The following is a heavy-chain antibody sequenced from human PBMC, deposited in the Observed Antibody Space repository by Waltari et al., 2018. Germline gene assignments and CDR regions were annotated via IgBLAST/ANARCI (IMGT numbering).Heavy chain of an antibody. CDR2: IIPSFGTA. CDR1: GGTFSSYA. J-gene: IGHJ5*02. Sequence: QVQLVQSGAEVKKPGSSVKVSCKASGGTFSSYAISWVRQAPGQGLEWMGGIIPSFGTANYAQKFQGRVTITADESTSTAYMELSSLRSEDTAVYYCARDPYSITIFGVVTNWFDPWGQGTLVTVSS. V-gene: IGHV1-69*01. D-gene: IGHD3-3*01. CDR3: ARDPYSITIFGVVTNWFDP.